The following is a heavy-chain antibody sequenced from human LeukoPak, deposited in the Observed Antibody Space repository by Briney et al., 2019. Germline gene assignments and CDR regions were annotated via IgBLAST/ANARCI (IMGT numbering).Heavy chain of an antibody. J-gene: IGHJ6*03. CDR1: GGSFSGYY. Sequence: PSETLSLTCAVYGGSFSGYYWSWIRQPPGKGLEWTGEINHSGSTNYSPSLKSRVTISVDTSKNQFSLKLSSVTAADTAVYYCARGHSKYYDFWSGYRDYYYMDVWGKGTTVTVSS. V-gene: IGHV4-34*01. D-gene: IGHD3-3*01. CDR2: INHSGST. CDR3: ARGHSKYYDFWSGYRDYYYMDV.